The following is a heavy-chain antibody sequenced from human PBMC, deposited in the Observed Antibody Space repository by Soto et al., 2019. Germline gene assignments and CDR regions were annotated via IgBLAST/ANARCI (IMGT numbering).Heavy chain of an antibody. CDR1: GGSISSFY. CDR2: VYYTGST. J-gene: IGHJ4*02. D-gene: IGHD4-17*01. CDR3: ARGGTSMTTFSRYFFDY. Sequence: QVQLQESGPGLVKPSETLSLTCTVSGGSISSFYWSWIRQSPGKGLEWIGYVYYTGSTNYNPSLRSRVTISLDTPKNQFSLKLSSVTPADTAVYFCARGGTSMTTFSRYFFDYWGQGTLVTVSS. V-gene: IGHV4-59*01.